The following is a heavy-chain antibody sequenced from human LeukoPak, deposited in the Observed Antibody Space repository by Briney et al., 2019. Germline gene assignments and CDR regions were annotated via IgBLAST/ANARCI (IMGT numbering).Heavy chain of an antibody. V-gene: IGHV3-23*01. CDR3: AKDSNGWYQRGSNYFDY. J-gene: IGHJ4*02. Sequence: GGSLRLSCAASGFIFSNYGMNWVRQAPGKGLEWVASISASGSATSYADSVRGRFTISRDNSKSTTYLQMNSPRAEDTAQHYCAKDSNGWYQRGSNYFDYWGQGTLVTVSS. CDR1: GFIFSNYG. D-gene: IGHD6-19*01. CDR2: ISASGSAT.